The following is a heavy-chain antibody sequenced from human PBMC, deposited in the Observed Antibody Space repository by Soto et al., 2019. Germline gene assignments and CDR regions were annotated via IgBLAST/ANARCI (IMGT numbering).Heavy chain of an antibody. CDR1: GGTFSSYA. Sequence: QVQLVQSGAEVKKPGSSVKVSCKASGGTFSSYAISWVRQAPGQGLEWMGGIIPIFGTANYAQKFMGRCTIHEDESTSTASMELSSLRSEDTAVYYCARAQPYNSISPYYYYYGMDVWGQGTTVTVSS. J-gene: IGHJ6*02. CDR3: ARAQPYNSISPYYYYYGMDV. V-gene: IGHV1-69*01. D-gene: IGHD1-20*01. CDR2: IIPIFGTA.